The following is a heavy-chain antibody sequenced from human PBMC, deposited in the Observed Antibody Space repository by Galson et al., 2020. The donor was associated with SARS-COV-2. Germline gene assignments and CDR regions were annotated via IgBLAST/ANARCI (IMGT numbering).Heavy chain of an antibody. CDR1: GGSMSKYY. CDR2: IYYSGGT. J-gene: IGHJ5*02. CDR3: ARVGGNDGWNWFDP. V-gene: IGHV4-59*01. D-gene: IGHD1-1*01. Sequence: SETLSLTCSVSGGSMSKYYWSWIRQSPGTGPEWIGNIYYSGGTKYNPSLKSRVSMSVDTSENQFSLKLNSVTAADTAVYYCARVGGNDGWNWFDPWGQGTLVTVSS.